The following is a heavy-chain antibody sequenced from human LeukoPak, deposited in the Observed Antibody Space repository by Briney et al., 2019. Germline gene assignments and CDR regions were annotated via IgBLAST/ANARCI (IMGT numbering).Heavy chain of an antibody. CDR2: ISYDGSNK. Sequence: GRSLRLSCAASGFTFSSYAMHWVRQAPGKGLEWVAVISYDGSNKYYADSVKGRFTISRDNSKNTLYLQMNSLRAEDTAVYYCARARREQWLVRGHYYFDYWGQGTLVTVSS. D-gene: IGHD6-19*01. CDR1: GFTFSSYA. CDR3: ARARREQWLVRGHYYFDY. J-gene: IGHJ4*02. V-gene: IGHV3-30-3*01.